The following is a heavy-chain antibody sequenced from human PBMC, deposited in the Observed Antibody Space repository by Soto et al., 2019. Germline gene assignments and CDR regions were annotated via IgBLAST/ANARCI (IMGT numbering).Heavy chain of an antibody. J-gene: IGHJ6*02. CDR2: IDPSDSYP. D-gene: IGHD3-9*01. CDR1: GYSFTSYW. Sequence: PGESLKISCKGSGYSFTSYWISWVRQMPGKGLEWMGRIDPSDSYPNYSPSFQGHVTISADKSVSTAYMELSSLRSEDTAVYYCARQRYYDILTGYHPYYYYGMDVWGQGTTVTVSS. CDR3: ARQRYYDILTGYHPYYYYGMDV. V-gene: IGHV5-10-1*01.